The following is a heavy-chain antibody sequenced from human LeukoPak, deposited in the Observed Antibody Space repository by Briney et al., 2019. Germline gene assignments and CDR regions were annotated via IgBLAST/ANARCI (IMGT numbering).Heavy chain of an antibody. CDR1: GFTFSSSW. CDR2: IKEDGREK. CDR3: ARGGRPDY. V-gene: IGHV3-7*01. D-gene: IGHD3-10*01. J-gene: IGHJ4*02. Sequence: GGSLRLSCATSGFTFSSSWMSWVRQAPGKGLECVANIKEDGREKYYEDSVKGRFTISRDNAKNSLYLQMSSLRAEDTAVYYCARGGRPDYWGQGTLVTVSS.